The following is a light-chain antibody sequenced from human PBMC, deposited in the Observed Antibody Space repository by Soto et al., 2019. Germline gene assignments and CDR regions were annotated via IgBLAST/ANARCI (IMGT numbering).Light chain of an antibody. V-gene: IGKV1-5*03. CDR1: QSISNW. CDR3: QQYYNYWM. J-gene: IGKJ1*01. Sequence: DIQMTQSPSTLSASVGDRVTITCRASQSISNWLAWYQQKPGKAPKLLIYKASGLESGVQSSFSGSGSGTVFTLTINSLQPDDFATYYCQQYYNYWMFGQGTKVEIK. CDR2: KAS.